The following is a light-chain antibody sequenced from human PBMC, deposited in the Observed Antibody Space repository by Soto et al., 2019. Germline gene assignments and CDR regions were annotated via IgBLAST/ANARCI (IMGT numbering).Light chain of an antibody. J-gene: IGLJ1*01. CDR2: NVS. V-gene: IGLV2-14*01. Sequence: QSVLTQPASVSGSPGQSITISGTGKTSDVGGNNYVSGYQPHPGKAPNLLIYNVSNRPSGVSNRFSGSKSGNTASLTISGLQAEDEADYFCSSYTTISTYVFGTGTKLTVL. CDR1: TSDVGGNNY. CDR3: SSYTTISTYV.